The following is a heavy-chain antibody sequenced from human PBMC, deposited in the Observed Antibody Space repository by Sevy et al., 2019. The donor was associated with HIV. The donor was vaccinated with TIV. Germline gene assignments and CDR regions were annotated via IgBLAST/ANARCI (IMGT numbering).Heavy chain of an antibody. CDR2: IIPIFGTA. J-gene: IGHJ5*02. D-gene: IGHD2-2*01. Sequence: ASVKVSCKASGGTFSSYAISWVRQAPGQGLEWMGGIIPIFGTANYAQKFQGRVTITADESTSTAYMELSSLRAEDTAVYYCARGGYCSSTGCLHNWFDPWGQGTLVTVSS. CDR1: GGTFSSYA. V-gene: IGHV1-69*13. CDR3: ARGGYCSSTGCLHNWFDP.